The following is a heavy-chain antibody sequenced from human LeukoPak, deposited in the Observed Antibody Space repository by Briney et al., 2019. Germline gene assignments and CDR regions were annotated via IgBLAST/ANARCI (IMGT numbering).Heavy chain of an antibody. D-gene: IGHD6-13*01. CDR3: ARGNQQLVDYFDY. J-gene: IGHJ4*02. CDR2: IKQDGSEK. CDR1: GFTFSSYW. V-gene: IGHV3-7*01. Sequence: PGGSLRLSCAASGFTFSSYWMSWVRQAPGKGLEWVANIKQDGSEKYYVDSVKGRFTISRDNAKNSLYLQMNSLRAEDTAVYYCARGNQQLVDYFDYWGQGTLVTVSS.